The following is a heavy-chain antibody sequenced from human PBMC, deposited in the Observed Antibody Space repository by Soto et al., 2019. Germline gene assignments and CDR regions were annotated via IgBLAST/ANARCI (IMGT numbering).Heavy chain of an antibody. CDR3: TRKRFGMDV. Sequence: GGSLRLSCAASGFTFSNSWMSWVRQAPGKGLEWVANIKEDGSEKDYGDPVKGRFTITRDNAKNSLYLQMNNLRAEDTAVYLCTRKRFGMDVWGQGTTVTVSS. J-gene: IGHJ6*02. CDR1: GFTFSNSW. CDR2: IKEDGSEK. V-gene: IGHV3-7*03.